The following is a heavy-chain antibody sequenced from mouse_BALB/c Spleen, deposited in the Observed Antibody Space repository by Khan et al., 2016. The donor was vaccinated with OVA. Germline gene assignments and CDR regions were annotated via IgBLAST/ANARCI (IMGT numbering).Heavy chain of an antibody. J-gene: IGHJ4*01. CDR1: GFSLTNYG. CDR2: ICSDGST. D-gene: IGHD2-10*01. V-gene: IGHV2-6-1*01. CDR3: ARQPYYYYNIMDY. Sequence: QVQLKESGPGLVAPSQSLSITCTISGFSLTNYGVHWVRQPPGKGLEWLVVICSDGSTTYYSALNSRLTITKDNAKSQVFLKMNSLQTDDTAMYFCARQPYYYYNIMDYWGQGTSVTVSS.